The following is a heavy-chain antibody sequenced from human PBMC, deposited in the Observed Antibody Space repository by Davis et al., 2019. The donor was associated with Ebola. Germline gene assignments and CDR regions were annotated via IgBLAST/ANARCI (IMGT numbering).Heavy chain of an antibody. CDR2: ISAYNGNT. D-gene: IGHD2-8*02. J-gene: IGHJ5*02. CDR1: GYTFTSYG. Sequence: ASVKVSCKASGYTFTSYGISWVRQAPGQGLEWMGWISAYNGNTNYAQKLQGRVTMTTDTSTSTAYMELRSLRSDDTAVYYCAAVGYCTGGVCYSNWFDPWGQGTLVTVSS. CDR3: AAVGYCTGGVCYSNWFDP. V-gene: IGHV1-18*01.